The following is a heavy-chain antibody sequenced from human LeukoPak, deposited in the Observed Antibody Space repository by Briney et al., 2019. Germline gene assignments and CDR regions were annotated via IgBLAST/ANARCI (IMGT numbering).Heavy chain of an antibody. CDR1: GGSISSGDYY. Sequence: NPSETLSLTCTVSGGSISSGDYYWSWIRQPPGKGLEWIGYIYYSGSTYYNPSLKSRVTISVDTSKNQFSLKLSSVTAADTAVYYCARETADCSSTSCLSTLDVWGKGTTVTVSS. J-gene: IGHJ6*04. CDR3: ARETADCSSTSCLSTLDV. D-gene: IGHD2-2*01. CDR2: IYYSGST. V-gene: IGHV4-30-4*08.